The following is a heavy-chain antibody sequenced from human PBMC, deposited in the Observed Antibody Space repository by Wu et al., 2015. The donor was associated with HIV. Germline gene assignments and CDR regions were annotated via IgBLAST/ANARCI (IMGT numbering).Heavy chain of an antibody. Sequence: QVQLVRFGAEVKKPGSSVKVTCKASGDGFTSYAVSWVRHAPGQGLEWMGGINPLFGTTKHAQRFQDRVTFTTDESKSTVYMELASLTSDDTAVYYCARLQSLHGLYSNADFWGQGTLVTVSS. CDR3: ARLQSLHGLYSNADF. D-gene: IGHD5-24*01. J-gene: IGHJ4*02. V-gene: IGHV1-69*05. CDR2: INPLFGTT. CDR1: GDGFTSYA.